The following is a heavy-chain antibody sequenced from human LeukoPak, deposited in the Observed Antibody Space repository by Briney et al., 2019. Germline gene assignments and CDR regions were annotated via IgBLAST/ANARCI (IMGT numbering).Heavy chain of an antibody. V-gene: IGHV3-48*02. CDR1: GFTFSNYN. J-gene: IGHJ4*02. Sequence: PGGSLRLSCAASGFTFSNYNMNWVRQAPGKGLEWVSYISSSSSTIYYADSVKGRFTISRDNAKNSLYLQMNSLRDEDTAVYYCARDLGESYYYGSGSRRSRGYYFDYWGQGTLVTVSS. CDR2: ISSSSSTI. CDR3: ARDLGESYYYGSGSRRSRGYYFDY. D-gene: IGHD3-10*01.